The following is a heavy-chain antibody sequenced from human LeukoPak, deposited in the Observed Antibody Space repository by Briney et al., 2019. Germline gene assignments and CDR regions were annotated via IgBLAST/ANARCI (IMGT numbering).Heavy chain of an antibody. CDR1: GYGFTNHH. V-gene: IGHV1-46*01. Sequence: ASVKVSCKASGYGFTNHHVHWMRQAPGQGLEWMGMIYANAGDTRFAQKFQGRATMTRDTSTTTVYMDLSTLRSEDTAVYFCATEIVDAYYFESWGRGTLVTVSS. D-gene: IGHD2/OR15-2a*01. CDR2: IYANAGDT. J-gene: IGHJ4*02. CDR3: ATEIVDAYYFES.